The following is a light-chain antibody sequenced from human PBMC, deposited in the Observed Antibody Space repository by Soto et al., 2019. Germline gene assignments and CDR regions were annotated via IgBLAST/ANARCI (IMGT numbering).Light chain of an antibody. J-gene: IGKJ1*01. CDR2: DAS. Sequence: EIVLTQSPATLSSSPGERATLSCSASQSVSSYLAWYRQKPGQAPRLLIYDASNRDTGIPARFSGSGSGTDFTLTISSLEPEDFAVYYCQQLNNWPRTFGQGTKVEIK. CDR3: QQLNNWPRT. V-gene: IGKV3-11*01. CDR1: QSVSSY.